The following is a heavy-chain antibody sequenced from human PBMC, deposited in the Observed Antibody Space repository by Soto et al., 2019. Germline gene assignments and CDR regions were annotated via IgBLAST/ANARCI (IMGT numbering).Heavy chain of an antibody. V-gene: IGHV1-69*06. CDR1: AGTFSSYA. CDR2: IIPIFGTA. CDR3: ARSNYYDSSGYYRGTSYNWFVP. Sequence: SVKVSCEASAGTFSSYAIRWVRQAPGQGLEWMGGIIPIFGTANYAQKFQGRVTITADKSTSTAYMELSSLRSEDTAVYYCARSNYYDSSGYYRGTSYNWFVPWGQGTLVTV. D-gene: IGHD3-22*01. J-gene: IGHJ5*02.